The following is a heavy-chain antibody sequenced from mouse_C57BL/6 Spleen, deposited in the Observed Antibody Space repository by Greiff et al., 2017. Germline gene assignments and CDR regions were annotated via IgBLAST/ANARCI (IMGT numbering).Heavy chain of an antibody. Sequence: EVQLQQSGPELVKPGASVKISCKASGYTFTDYYVNWVKQSHGKSLEWIGDINPNNGGTSYNQKFKGKATLTVDKSSSTAYMELRSLTSEDSAVYYCALGGYDEEDYFDYWGQGTTLTVSS. V-gene: IGHV1-26*01. CDR1: GYTFTDYY. D-gene: IGHD2-2*01. CDR2: INPNNGGT. J-gene: IGHJ2*01. CDR3: ALGGYDEEDYFDY.